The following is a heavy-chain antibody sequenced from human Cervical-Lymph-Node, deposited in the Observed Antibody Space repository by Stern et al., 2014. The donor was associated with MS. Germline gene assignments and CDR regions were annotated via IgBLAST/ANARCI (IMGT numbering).Heavy chain of an antibody. V-gene: IGHV2-5*02. CDR3: AHRTAGPFDY. CDR2: IYWDDQK. Sequence: VTLRESGPALVKPTQTLTLTCTFSGFSLSTSGLGVGWIRQPPGEDLEWLAYIYWDDQKRYSPSLKSRLTITKDTSKNQVVLTLTNVDPVDTATYYCAHRTAGPFDYWGQGTLVTVSS. CDR1: GFSLSTSGLG. J-gene: IGHJ4*02.